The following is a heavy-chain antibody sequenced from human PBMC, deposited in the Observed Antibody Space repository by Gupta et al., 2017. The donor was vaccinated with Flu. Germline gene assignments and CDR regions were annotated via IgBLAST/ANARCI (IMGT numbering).Heavy chain of an antibody. Sequence: EVQLVESGGGLVQPGRSLRLSCTASGFDFGGYAMTWFRQAPGKGLEWVGFIRSRLFGGTPEYAASVRDRFTISRDDSKSTAYLQMNSLKIEDTAVYFCSRDLAVISTIGGTNWFDPRGQGALVIVSS. CDR1: GFDFGGYA. V-gene: IGHV3-49*03. CDR2: IRSRLFGGTP. CDR3: SRDLAVISTIGGTNWFDP. D-gene: IGHD2-8*01. J-gene: IGHJ5*02.